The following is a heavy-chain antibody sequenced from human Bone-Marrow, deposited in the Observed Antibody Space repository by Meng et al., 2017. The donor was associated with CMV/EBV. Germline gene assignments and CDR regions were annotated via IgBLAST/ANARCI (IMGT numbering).Heavy chain of an antibody. CDR2: IIPIFGTA. CDR3: ARGDIVLMVYASNWFDP. Sequence: SVKVSCKASGGTFSSYAISWVRQAPGQGLEWMGGIIPIFGTANYAQKFQGRVTITTDESTSTAYMELSSLRSEDTAVYYCARGDIVLMVYASNWFDPWGQGTLVTVSS. D-gene: IGHD2-8*01. V-gene: IGHV1-69*05. J-gene: IGHJ5*02. CDR1: GGTFSSYA.